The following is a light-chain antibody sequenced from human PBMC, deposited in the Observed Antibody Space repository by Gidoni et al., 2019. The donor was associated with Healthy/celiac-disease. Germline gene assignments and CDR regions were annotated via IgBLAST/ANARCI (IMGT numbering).Light chain of an antibody. J-gene: IGKJ3*01. V-gene: IGKV1-39*01. CDR1: QRISSY. CDR3: QQSYSTPGT. CDR2: AAS. Sequence: DIQMTQSPPSLSASVGDRVTITCRASQRISSYLNWYQQKPGKAPKLLIYAASSLQSGVPSRFSGSGSGTDFTLTISSLQPEDFATYYCQQSYSTPGTFGPGTKVDIK.